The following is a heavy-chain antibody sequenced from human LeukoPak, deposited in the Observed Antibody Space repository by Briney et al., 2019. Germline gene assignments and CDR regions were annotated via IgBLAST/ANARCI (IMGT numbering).Heavy chain of an antibody. V-gene: IGHV6-1*01. Sequence: SQTLSLTCAISGDSVSSASAAWNWLRQSPSRGLEWLGRAYYRSKWSIEYAPSVESRITINPDASKNQFYLQLISVTPEDTAMYYCAGGFVGGGWHAYWGQGTLVTVSS. J-gene: IGHJ4*02. CDR3: AGGFVGGGWHAY. CDR2: AYYRSKWSI. D-gene: IGHD3-16*01. CDR1: GDSVSSASAA.